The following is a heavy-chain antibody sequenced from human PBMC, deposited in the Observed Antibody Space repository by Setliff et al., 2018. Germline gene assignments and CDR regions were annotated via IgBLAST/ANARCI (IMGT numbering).Heavy chain of an antibody. V-gene: IGHV4-38-2*02. J-gene: IGHJ3*01. CDR1: GYSISNGFY. CDR3: ARDPHYDPTYSLPGHAFDF. Sequence: PEETLSLTCAVSGYSISNGFYWGWIRQSPVKGLEWIGSLFDGGSAYYSPSLKSRASISLDASKNQFALKLTSATAADTAVYYCARDPHYDPTYSLPGHAFDFWGQGIMVTVSS. D-gene: IGHD3-22*01. CDR2: LFDGGSA.